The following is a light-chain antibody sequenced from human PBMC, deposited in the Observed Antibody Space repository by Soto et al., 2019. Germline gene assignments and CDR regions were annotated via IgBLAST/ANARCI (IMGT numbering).Light chain of an antibody. J-gene: IGLJ1*01. Sequence: QAVVTQEPSLTVSPGGTVTLTCGSSTGAVTSGHFPYWFQQKTGQAPRTLIYDTSNKHSWTPARFSGSLLGGKAALTLSGAQPEDEAEYYCLLSYSGAQVFGTRTKVTVL. V-gene: IGLV7-46*01. CDR1: TGAVTSGHF. CDR2: DTS. CDR3: LLSYSGAQV.